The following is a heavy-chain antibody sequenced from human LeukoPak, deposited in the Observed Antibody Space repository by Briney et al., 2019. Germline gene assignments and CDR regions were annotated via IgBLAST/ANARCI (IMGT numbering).Heavy chain of an antibody. CDR2: ISWNSGSI. D-gene: IGHD5-18*01. Sequence: PAGGSLRLSCAASGFTFDDYAMHWVRQAPGKGLEWVSGISWNSGSIDYGDSVKGRFTISRDNAKNSLYLQMNSLRVEDTALYYCAKVRGYSYGYFDYWGQGTLVTVSS. V-gene: IGHV3-9*01. CDR1: GFTFDDYA. CDR3: AKVRGYSYGYFDY. J-gene: IGHJ4*02.